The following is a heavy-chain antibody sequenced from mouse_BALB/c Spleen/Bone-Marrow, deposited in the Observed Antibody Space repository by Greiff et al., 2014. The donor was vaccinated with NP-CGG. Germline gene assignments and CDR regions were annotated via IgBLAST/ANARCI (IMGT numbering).Heavy chain of an antibody. CDR3: ARYGSFDY. CDR1: GHSITSGYY. V-gene: IGHV3-6*02. D-gene: IGHD2-10*02. J-gene: IGHJ2*01. Sequence: VQLQQSGPGLVKPSQSLFLTCSVTGHSITSGYYWNWIRQFPGNKLEWMGYISYDGSKNYNPSLKNRISITRDTSKNQFFLKLNSVTTEDTATYYCARYGSFDYWGQGTTLTVSS. CDR2: ISYDGSK.